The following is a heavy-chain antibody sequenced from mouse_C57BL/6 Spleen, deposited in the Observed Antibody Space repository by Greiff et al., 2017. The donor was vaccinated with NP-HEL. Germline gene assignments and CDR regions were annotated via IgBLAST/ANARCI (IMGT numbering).Heavy chain of an antibody. Sequence: QVQLQQSGAELARPGASVKLSCTASGYTFTSYGISWVKQRTGQGLEWIGEIYPRSGNTYYNEKFKGKATLTADKSSSTAYMELRSLTSEDSAVYFCARYSNYSAWFAYWGQGTLVTVSA. D-gene: IGHD2-5*01. V-gene: IGHV1-81*01. J-gene: IGHJ3*01. CDR2: IYPRSGNT. CDR3: ARYSNYSAWFAY. CDR1: GYTFTSYG.